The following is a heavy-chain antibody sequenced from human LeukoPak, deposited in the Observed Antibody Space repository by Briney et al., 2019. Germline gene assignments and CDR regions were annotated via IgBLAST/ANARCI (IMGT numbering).Heavy chain of an antibody. CDR1: GGSISSSSDY. J-gene: IGHJ4*02. CDR2: IYYTGST. V-gene: IGHV4-39*01. D-gene: IGHD6-13*01. CDR3: ARSCFIAAADY. Sequence: RSETLSLTCTVSGGSISSSSDYWGWVRQPPGKGLELIVSIYYTGSTYYNPSLKSRATISVDTSKNQFSLKLSSVTAADTAVYYCARSCFIAAADYWGQGTLVTVSS.